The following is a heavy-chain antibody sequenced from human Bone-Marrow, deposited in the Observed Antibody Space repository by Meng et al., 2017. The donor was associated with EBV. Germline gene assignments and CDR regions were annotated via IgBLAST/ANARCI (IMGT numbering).Heavy chain of an antibody. V-gene: IGHV4-4*02. Sequence: QECGPGRVKPSGTLSLTCAVSGASISSNNWWSWVRQPPGKGLEWIGEIYHTGSTNYNPSLKSRVTISVDRSKNQLSLKVRSVTAADTAVYYCARRALAGDVSVYFDYWDQGTLVTVSS. CDR2: IYHTGST. CDR1: GASISSNNW. D-gene: IGHD2-21*01. J-gene: IGHJ4*02. CDR3: ARRALAGDVSVYFDY.